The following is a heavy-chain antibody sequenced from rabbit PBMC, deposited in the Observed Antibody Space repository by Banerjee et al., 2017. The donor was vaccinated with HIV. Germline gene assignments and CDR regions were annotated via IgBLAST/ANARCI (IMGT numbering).Heavy chain of an antibody. CDR2: IYAGSGGGT. J-gene: IGHJ3*01. V-gene: IGHV1S45*01. CDR3: ARGDSSSKILLDL. D-gene: IGHD1-1*01. Sequence: QEQLEESGGDLVKPEGSLTLTCTASGFSFSSSYWICWVRQAPGKGLEWIACIYAGSGGGTHYASWARGRFTISKTSSTTVTLPMTSLTAADTATYFCARGDSSSKILLDLRGPGTLVTVS. CDR1: GFSFSSSYW.